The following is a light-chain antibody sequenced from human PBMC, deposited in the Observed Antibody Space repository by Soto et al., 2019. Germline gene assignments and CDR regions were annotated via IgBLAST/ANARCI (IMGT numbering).Light chain of an antibody. Sequence: DIVLTPSQGTLSLSPGEISTLSCRASQSVTNYLAWYQQKPGQAPRLLIYDASTRATGIPARFSGSGSGTDFTLTISSLQPEDFSVYYCQQRSNWPLITCGQGTRRAIK. J-gene: IGKJ5*01. CDR1: QSVTNY. CDR3: QQRSNWPLIT. CDR2: DAS. V-gene: IGKV3-11*01.